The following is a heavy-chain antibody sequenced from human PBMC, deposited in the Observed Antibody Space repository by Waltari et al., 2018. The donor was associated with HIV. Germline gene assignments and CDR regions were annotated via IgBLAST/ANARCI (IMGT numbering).Heavy chain of an antibody. CDR1: GGSFSGYY. V-gene: IGHV4-34*01. J-gene: IGHJ4*02. CDR3: ARGRTLPPLELRRYFDY. D-gene: IGHD1-7*01. CDR2: INHSGST. Sequence: QVQLQQWGAGLLKPSETLSLTCAVYGGSFSGYYWSWIRQPPGKGLEWIGEINHSGSTNYNPSLKSRVTISVDTSKNQFSLKLSSVTAADTAVYYCARGRTLPPLELRRYFDYWGQGTLVTVSS.